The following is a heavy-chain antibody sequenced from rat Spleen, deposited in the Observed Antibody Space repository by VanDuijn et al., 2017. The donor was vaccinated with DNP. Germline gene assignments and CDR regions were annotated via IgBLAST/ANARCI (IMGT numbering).Heavy chain of an antibody. D-gene: IGHD1-4*01. V-gene: IGHV5S13*01. CDR2: ISVGGGKT. Sequence: EVQLVESGGGFEQPGRSLKLSCAASGFTFSDYGMAWVRQAPTKGLEWVASISVGGGKTYYRDSVKGRFTISRNNAKSTLYLQMNSLRSEDMATYYCTRHVLPLRVWDYWGQGVMVTVSS. CDR3: TRHVLPLRVWDY. J-gene: IGHJ2*01. CDR1: GFTFSDYG.